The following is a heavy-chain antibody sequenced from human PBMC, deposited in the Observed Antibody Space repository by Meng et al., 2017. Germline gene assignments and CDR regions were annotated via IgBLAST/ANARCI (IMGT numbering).Heavy chain of an antibody. CDR3: ARGSYSFDS. CDR1: GDSVCSNMAA. D-gene: IGHD1-26*01. Sequence: QIQFQQSGPGLVKPSQTLSLICAISGDSVCSNMAAWNWIRQSPSRGLEWLGRAYYRSKWYHDYAESVKSRISIDPDTSKNQFSLQLRSVTPEDSAVYYCARGSYSFDSWGQRTLVTVSS. J-gene: IGHJ4*02. V-gene: IGHV6-1*01. CDR2: AYYRSKWYH.